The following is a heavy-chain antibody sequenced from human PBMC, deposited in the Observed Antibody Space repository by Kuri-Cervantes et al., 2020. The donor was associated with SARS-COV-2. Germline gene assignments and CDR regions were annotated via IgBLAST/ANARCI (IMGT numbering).Heavy chain of an antibody. Sequence: ASVTVSCPASRYTFTGYYMHRVRQAPGQGLEWMGWINPNSGGTNYAQKFQGRVTMTRDTSVSTAYMELSRLRSHDTAVYYCARDFQSKIGYYYYGMDVWGQGTTVTVSS. D-gene: IGHD4-11*01. CDR3: ARDFQSKIGYYYYGMDV. V-gene: IGHV1-2*02. CDR2: INPNSGGT. CDR1: RYTFTGYY. J-gene: IGHJ6*02.